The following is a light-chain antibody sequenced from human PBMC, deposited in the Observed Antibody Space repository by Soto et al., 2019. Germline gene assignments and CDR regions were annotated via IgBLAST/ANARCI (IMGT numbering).Light chain of an antibody. V-gene: IGKV1-39*01. J-gene: IGKJ2*01. CDR1: QNIIFY. CDR3: TQRYTTPVYS. Sequence: DIQMTQSPSSLSASVGDRVTITCRASQNIIFYLNWYHQKPGKAPKLLLSAASNLQTGVLSRLSSSASGTDFTLTISSLLHEDFATYFCTQRYTTPVYSFGQGTKLEIK. CDR2: AAS.